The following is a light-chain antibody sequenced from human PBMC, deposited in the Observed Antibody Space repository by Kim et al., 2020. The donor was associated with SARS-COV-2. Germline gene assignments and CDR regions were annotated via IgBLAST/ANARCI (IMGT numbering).Light chain of an antibody. J-gene: IGLJ2*01. CDR3: ATWDTSLSTGV. CDR2: DNK. CDR1: SADIGKNY. V-gene: IGLV1-51*01. Sequence: GQKGTTCASGGSADIGKNYVSWYKQVPGSAPRVLIYDNKKQPSAIPDRFSGSKSGTTATLAIIRLQTGDEADYYCATWDTSLSTGVFGGGTQLTVL.